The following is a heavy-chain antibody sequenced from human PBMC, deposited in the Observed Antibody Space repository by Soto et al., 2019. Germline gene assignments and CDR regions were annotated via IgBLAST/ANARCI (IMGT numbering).Heavy chain of an antibody. J-gene: IGHJ4*02. CDR2: IYYSGST. D-gene: IGHD3-3*01. Sequence: SETLSLTCTVSGGSISSSSYYWGWIRQPPGKGLEWIGSIYYSGSTYYNPSLKSRVTISVDTSKNQFSLKLSSVTAADTAVYYCAGRGDTRLRFLEWSHWLYYFDYWGQGTLVTVSS. V-gene: IGHV4-39*01. CDR1: GGSISSSSYY. CDR3: AGRGDTRLRFLEWSHWLYYFDY.